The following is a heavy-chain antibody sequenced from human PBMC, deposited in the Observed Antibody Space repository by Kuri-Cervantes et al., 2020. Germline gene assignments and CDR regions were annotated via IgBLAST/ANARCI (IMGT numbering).Heavy chain of an antibody. Sequence: ASVKVSCKASGYTFTSYGVSWVRQAPGQGLEWMGWISTYNGNTNYAQKLQGRVTMTTDTSTGTAYMELRSLRSDDTAVYYCAIGDKYYYDSKRYWGQGTLVTVSS. CDR2: ISTYNGNT. D-gene: IGHD3-22*01. V-gene: IGHV1-18*01. CDR3: AIGDKYYYDSKRY. CDR1: GYTFTSYG. J-gene: IGHJ4*02.